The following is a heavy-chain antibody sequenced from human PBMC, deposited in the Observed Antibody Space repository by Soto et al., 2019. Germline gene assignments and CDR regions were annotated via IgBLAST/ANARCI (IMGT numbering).Heavy chain of an antibody. CDR2: ISYDGSKK. Sequence: PGGSLRLSCAASGFNFSSYAMHWVRQAPGKGLEWVAVISYDGSKKYYADSVKGRFTISRDNSKNTLYLQLISLRGEDTAVYYCAREGMAAAGTTPHYWGQGTLVTVSS. V-gene: IGHV3-30-3*01. CDR3: AREGMAAAGTTPHY. CDR1: GFNFSSYA. J-gene: IGHJ4*02. D-gene: IGHD6-13*01.